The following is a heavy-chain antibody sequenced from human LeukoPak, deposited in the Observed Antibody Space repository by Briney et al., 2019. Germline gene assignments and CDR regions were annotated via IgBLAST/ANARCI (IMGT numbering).Heavy chain of an antibody. Sequence: GGSLRLSCAASGFTFSSYWMHWVRQAPGKGLVWVSRINRDGSTTSYADSVKGRFTISRDNAKNTVYLQMNSLRVEDTAVYYCARDPFYGDADFDHWGQGALVTVSS. V-gene: IGHV3-74*01. CDR1: GFTFSSYW. J-gene: IGHJ4*02. D-gene: IGHD4-17*01. CDR2: INRDGSTT. CDR3: ARDPFYGDADFDH.